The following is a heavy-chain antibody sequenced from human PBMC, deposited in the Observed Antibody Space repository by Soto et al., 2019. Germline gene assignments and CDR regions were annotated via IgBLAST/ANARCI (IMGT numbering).Heavy chain of an antibody. CDR2: INHSGST. CDR3: ARPPFLYYYGSGSRYGMDV. V-gene: IGHV4-34*01. Sequence: QVQLQQWGAGLLKPSETLSLTCAVYGGSFSGYYWSWIRQPPGKGLEWIGEINHSGSTNYNPSLKSRVTISVDTSKNQFSLKLSSVTAADTAVYYCARPPFLYYYGSGSRYGMDVWGQGTTVTVSS. J-gene: IGHJ6*02. CDR1: GGSFSGYY. D-gene: IGHD3-10*01.